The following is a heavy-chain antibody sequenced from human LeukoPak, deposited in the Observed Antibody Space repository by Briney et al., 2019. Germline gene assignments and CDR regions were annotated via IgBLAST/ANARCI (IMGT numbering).Heavy chain of an antibody. CDR1: GFTFTNYA. D-gene: IGHD3-22*01. J-gene: IGHJ1*01. V-gene: IGHV3-23*01. CDR2: ISSSGANT. CDR3: ANDGHYDSSGFTLQY. Sequence: GGSLRLSCAASGFTFTNYAITWVRQAPGKGLEWVSTISSSGANTYYADSVRGRFTISRGNSKNTLYLQMNSLRAKDTAVYYCANDGHYDSSGFTLQYWGQGTLVTVSS.